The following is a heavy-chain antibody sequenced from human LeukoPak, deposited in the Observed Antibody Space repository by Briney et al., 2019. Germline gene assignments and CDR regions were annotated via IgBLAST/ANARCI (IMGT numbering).Heavy chain of an antibody. CDR3: ARDYYGDYVVDY. CDR1: GGAFSSYG. J-gene: IGHJ4*02. D-gene: IGHD4-17*01. V-gene: IGHV1-18*01. Sequence: ASVKVSCKASGGAFSSYGISWVRQAPGQGLEWMGWISAYNGNTNYAQKLQGRVTMTTDTSTSTAYMELRSLRSDDTAVYYCARDYYGDYVVDYWGQGTLVTVSS. CDR2: ISAYNGNT.